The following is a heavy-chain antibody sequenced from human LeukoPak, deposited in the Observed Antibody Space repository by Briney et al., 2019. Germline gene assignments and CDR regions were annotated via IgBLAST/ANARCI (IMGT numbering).Heavy chain of an antibody. Sequence: ASVKVSCKASGYTFTSHYMHWVRQAPGQGLEWMGIINPSGGSTSYAQKFQGRVTMTRDTSTSTVYMELSSLRSEDTAVYYCAIAAAGTDFDYWGQGTLVTVSS. D-gene: IGHD6-13*01. CDR3: AIAAAGTDFDY. V-gene: IGHV1-46*01. CDR2: INPSGGST. CDR1: GYTFTSHY. J-gene: IGHJ4*02.